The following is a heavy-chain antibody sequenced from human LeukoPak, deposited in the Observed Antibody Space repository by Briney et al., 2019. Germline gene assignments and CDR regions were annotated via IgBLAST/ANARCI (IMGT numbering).Heavy chain of an antibody. J-gene: IGHJ5*02. CDR3: ARGGYYDSSGYYFVKLNWFDP. CDR1: GGTFSSYA. V-gene: IGHV1-69*04. D-gene: IGHD3-22*01. Sequence: SVKVSCKASGGTFSSYAISWVRQAPGQGLEWMGRIIPILGIANYAQKFQGRVTITADKSTSTAYMELRSLRSDDTAVYYCARGGYYDSSGYYFVKLNWFDPWGQGTLVTVSS. CDR2: IIPILGIA.